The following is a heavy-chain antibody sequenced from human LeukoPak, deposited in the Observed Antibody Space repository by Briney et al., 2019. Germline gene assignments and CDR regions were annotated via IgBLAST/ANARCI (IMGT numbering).Heavy chain of an antibody. V-gene: IGHV4-34*01. CDR1: GGPFSGYY. Sequence: SETLSLTCAVYGGPFSGYYWSWIRQPPGKGLEWIGEINHSGSTNYNPSLKSRVTISVDTSKNQFSLKLSSVTAADTAVYYCARGAVLLWFGEGMDVWGQGTTVTVSS. CDR3: ARGAVLLWFGEGMDV. CDR2: INHSGST. D-gene: IGHD3-10*01. J-gene: IGHJ6*02.